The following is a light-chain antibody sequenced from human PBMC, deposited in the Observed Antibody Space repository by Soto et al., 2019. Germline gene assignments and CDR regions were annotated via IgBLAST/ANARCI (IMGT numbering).Light chain of an antibody. CDR3: SSYTSSSTLVV. Sequence: QSALTQPASVSGSPGQSITISCTGTSSDVGSYDLVSWYQQHPGKAPKLIIYEATKRPSGVSNRFSGSKSGNTASLTISGLQAEDEADYYCSSYTSSSTLVVFGGGTKLTVL. J-gene: IGLJ2*01. CDR1: SSDVGSYDL. CDR2: EAT. V-gene: IGLV2-14*02.